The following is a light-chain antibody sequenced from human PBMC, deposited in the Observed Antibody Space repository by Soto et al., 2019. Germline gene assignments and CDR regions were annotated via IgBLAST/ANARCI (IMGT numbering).Light chain of an antibody. J-gene: IGKJ2*01. CDR1: ETVSSY. CDR2: DAS. V-gene: IGKV3-11*01. Sequence: ETVLTQSPATLSLSPGERATLSCRASETVSSYLAWFQKKPGQAPRLLIYDASNRATGIPARFSGSGSGTDFTLTISSLEPEDFAVYYCQQRANWPPYTFGQGTKVEIK. CDR3: QQRANWPPYT.